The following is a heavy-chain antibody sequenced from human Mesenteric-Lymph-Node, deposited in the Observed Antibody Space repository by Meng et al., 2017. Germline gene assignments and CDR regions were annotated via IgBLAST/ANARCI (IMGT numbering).Heavy chain of an antibody. CDR3: AKSSLHAGTLYFDS. V-gene: IGHV1-3*01. D-gene: IGHD2-21*02. Sequence: QVQLVQSGAEVNNPGASVKVSCKTSGYSFTTYGIHWVRQAPGQSLEWMGWVNAASGNTRYSQKFQDRVTINRDTSASSAYMEVSSLRSEDTAVYYCAKSSLHAGTLYFDSWGQGTLVTVSS. J-gene: IGHJ4*02. CDR2: VNAASGNT. CDR1: GYSFTTYG.